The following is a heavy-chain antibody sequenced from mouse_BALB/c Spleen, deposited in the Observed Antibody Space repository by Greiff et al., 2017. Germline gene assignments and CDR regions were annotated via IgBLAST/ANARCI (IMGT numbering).Heavy chain of an antibody. J-gene: IGHJ1*01. CDR3: AREHHYYGSSYDGYFDV. CDR2: IWAGGST. D-gene: IGHD1-1*01. Sequence: QVQLKESGPGLVAPSQSLSITCTVSGFSLTSYGVHWVRQPPGKGLEWLGVIWAGGSTNYNSALMSRLSISKDNSKSQVFLKMNSLQTDDTAMYYCAREHHYYGSSYDGYFDVWGAGTTVTVSS. V-gene: IGHV2-9*02. CDR1: GFSLTSYG.